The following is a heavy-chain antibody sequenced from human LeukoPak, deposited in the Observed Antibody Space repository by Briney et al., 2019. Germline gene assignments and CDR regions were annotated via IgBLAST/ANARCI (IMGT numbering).Heavy chain of an antibody. CDR3: ARVGYSYGSYYFDY. CDR1: GGSVSSCSYY. CDR2: IYYSGST. J-gene: IGHJ4*02. Sequence: SETLSLTCTVSGGSVSSCSYYWSWIRQPPGKGLEWIGYIYYSGSTNYNPSLKSRVTVSVDTSKNQFSLKLSSVTAADTAVYYCARVGYSYGSYYFDYWGQGTLVTVSS. D-gene: IGHD5-18*01. V-gene: IGHV4-61*01.